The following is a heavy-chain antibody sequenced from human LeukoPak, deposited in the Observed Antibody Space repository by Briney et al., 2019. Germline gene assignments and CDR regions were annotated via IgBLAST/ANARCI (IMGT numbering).Heavy chain of an antibody. D-gene: IGHD3-9*01. CDR2: INPNSGGT. J-gene: IGHJ4*02. CDR1: GYTFTGYY. Sequence: ASVKVSCKASGYTFTGYYMHWVRQAPGQGLEWMGWINPNSGGTNYAQKFQGRVTMTRGMSISTAYMELSRLRSDDTAVYYCARSQPPLRYFDWLLPETDYWGQGTLVTVSS. V-gene: IGHV1-2*02. CDR3: ARSQPPLRYFDWLLPETDY.